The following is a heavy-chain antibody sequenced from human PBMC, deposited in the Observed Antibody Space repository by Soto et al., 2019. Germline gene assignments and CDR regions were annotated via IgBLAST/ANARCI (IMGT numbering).Heavy chain of an antibody. J-gene: IGHJ5*02. D-gene: IGHD3-10*01. CDR3: ARERDYYGSGSYYSWFDP. Sequence: SETLSLTCTVSGGSISDYYWNWIRLSPGNGLEWIGCIYYSGSTYYNPSLKSRVTISVDTSKNQFSLKLSSVTAADTAVYYCARERDYYGSGSYYSWFDPWGQGTLVTVSS. CDR2: IYYSGST. CDR1: GGSISDYY. V-gene: IGHV4-30-4*08.